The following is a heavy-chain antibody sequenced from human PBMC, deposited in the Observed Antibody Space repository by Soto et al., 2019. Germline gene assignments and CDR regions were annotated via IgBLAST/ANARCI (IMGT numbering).Heavy chain of an antibody. J-gene: IGHJ3*02. CDR2: ISSSSSYI. V-gene: IGHV3-21*01. Sequence: GSLRLSCAASGFTFSSYSMNWVRQAPGKGLEWVSSISSSSSYIYYADSVKGRFTISRDNAKNSLYLQMNSLRAEDTAVYYCARERGITMIVAGPFDIWGQGTMVTVSS. D-gene: IGHD3-22*01. CDR3: ARERGITMIVAGPFDI. CDR1: GFTFSSYS.